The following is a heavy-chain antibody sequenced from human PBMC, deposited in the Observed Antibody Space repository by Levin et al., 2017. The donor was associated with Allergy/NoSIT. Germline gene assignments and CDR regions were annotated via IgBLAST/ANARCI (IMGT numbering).Heavy chain of an antibody. Sequence: SETLSLTCAVYGGSFSGYYWSWIRQPPGKGLEWIGEINHSGSTNYNPSLKSRVTISVDTSKNQFSLKLSSVTAADTAVYYCATWHDVYGATGWGQGTLVTVSS. J-gene: IGHJ4*02. D-gene: IGHD1-1*01. CDR2: INHSGST. CDR1: GGSFSGYY. CDR3: ATWHDVYGATG. V-gene: IGHV4-34*01.